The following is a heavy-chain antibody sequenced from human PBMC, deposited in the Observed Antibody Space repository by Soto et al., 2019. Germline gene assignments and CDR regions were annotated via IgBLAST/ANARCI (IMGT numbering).Heavy chain of an antibody. J-gene: IGHJ4*02. Sequence: GGSLRLSCAASGFTFSSYAMTWVRQAPGKGLEWVSTISGTGGNTYYADSVKGRFTISRDNSKNTVYLQLNSLRAEDTAVYYCVKAVYLLDFDYWGQGALVTVSS. D-gene: IGHD1-20*01. CDR1: GFTFSSYA. CDR3: VKAVYLLDFDY. CDR2: ISGTGGNT. V-gene: IGHV3-23*01.